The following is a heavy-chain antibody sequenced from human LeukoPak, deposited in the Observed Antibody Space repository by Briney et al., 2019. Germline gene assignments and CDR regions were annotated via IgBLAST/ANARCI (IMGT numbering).Heavy chain of an antibody. D-gene: IGHD6-19*01. CDR1: GGSISSSGYF. Sequence: PSETLSLTCTVSGGSISSSGYFWGWIRQPPGKGLEWIGSIYYSGSTYYNSSLKSRVTISVDTSKNQFSLKLSSVTAADTAVYYCARGPPVSGSPPGEDYWGQGTLVTVSS. CDR3: ARGPPVSGSPPGEDY. V-gene: IGHV4-39*01. CDR2: IYYSGST. J-gene: IGHJ4*02.